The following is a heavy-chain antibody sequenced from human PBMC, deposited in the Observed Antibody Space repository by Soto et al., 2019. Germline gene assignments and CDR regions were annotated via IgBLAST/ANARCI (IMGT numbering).Heavy chain of an antibody. V-gene: IGHV1-18*01. Sequence: ASVKVSCKASGYTFTSYGISWVRQAPGQGLEWMGWISAYNGNTNYAQKLQGRVTMTTDTSTSTAYMELRSLRSDDTAVYYCGRNGVPAKYYSGMDVWGQGTTATPSS. CDR1: GYTFTSYG. J-gene: IGHJ6*02. CDR2: ISAYNGNT. D-gene: IGHD2-2*01. CDR3: GRNGVPAKYYSGMDV.